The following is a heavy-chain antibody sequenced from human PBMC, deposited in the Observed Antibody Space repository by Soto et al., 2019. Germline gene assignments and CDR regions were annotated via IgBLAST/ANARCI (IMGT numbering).Heavy chain of an antibody. V-gene: IGHV3-33*01. J-gene: IGHJ6*02. CDR3: ARSDKFGDYSFYYGMDV. D-gene: IGHD4-17*01. Sequence: GGSLRLSCAASGFTFNTYGMHWVRQAPGKGLEWVAVIWYDGSNKYYADSVKGRFTISRDNSKNTLYLQMNSLSAEDTAVYYCARSDKFGDYSFYYGMDVWGPGATVTVSS. CDR1: GFTFNTYG. CDR2: IWYDGSNK.